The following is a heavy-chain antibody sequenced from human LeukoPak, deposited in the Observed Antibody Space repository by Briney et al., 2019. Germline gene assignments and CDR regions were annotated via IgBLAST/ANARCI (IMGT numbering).Heavy chain of an antibody. D-gene: IGHD1-26*01. CDR3: ARERLIAGATVFDY. V-gene: IGHV4-59*01. J-gene: IGHJ4*02. CDR1: GFTFSDYS. Sequence: GSLRLSCAASGFTFSDYSMNWIRQPPGKGLEWIGCIYCSGSTNYNPSLKSRVTISVDTSNNQFSLKLSSVTAADTAVYYCARERLIAGATVFDYWGQGTLVTVSS. CDR2: IYCSGST.